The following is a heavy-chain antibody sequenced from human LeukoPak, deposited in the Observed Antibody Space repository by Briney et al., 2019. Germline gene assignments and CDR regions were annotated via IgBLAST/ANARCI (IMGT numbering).Heavy chain of an antibody. Sequence: GRSLRLSCAASGFTFDDYAMHWVRQAPGKGLEWVSGISWESGSIGYADSVKGRFTISRDNAKKSLYLQMNSLRAEDTALYYCAKASTSIYRHDYFDYWGQGTLVTVSS. V-gene: IGHV3-9*01. CDR3: AKASTSIYRHDYFDY. J-gene: IGHJ4*02. D-gene: IGHD2/OR15-2a*01. CDR1: GFTFDDYA. CDR2: ISWESGSI.